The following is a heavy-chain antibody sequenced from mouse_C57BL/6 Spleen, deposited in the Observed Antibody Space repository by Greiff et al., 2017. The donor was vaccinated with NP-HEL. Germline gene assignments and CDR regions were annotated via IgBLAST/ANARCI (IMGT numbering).Heavy chain of an antibody. Sequence: VQLQESGPQLVKPGASVKLSCKASGYTFTSYDINWVKQRPGQGLEWIGWIPPRDGSTKYNEKFKGKATLTVDTSSSTAYMELHSLTSEDSAVYFCARSGFPFITTVVDTGDYWGQGTTLTVSS. D-gene: IGHD1-1*01. CDR2: IPPRDGST. CDR3: ARSGFPFITTVVDTGDY. CDR1: GYTFTSYD. V-gene: IGHV1-85*01. J-gene: IGHJ2*01.